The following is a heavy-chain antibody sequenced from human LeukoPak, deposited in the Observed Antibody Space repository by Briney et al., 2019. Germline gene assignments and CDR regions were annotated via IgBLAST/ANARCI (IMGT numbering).Heavy chain of an antibody. CDR2: INPNSGGT. D-gene: IGHD3-10*01. CDR3: ARDQDYYGSGSYYKGYNWFDP. CDR1: GYTFTGYY. J-gene: IGHJ5*02. V-gene: IGHV1-2*02. Sequence: ASVKVSCKASGYTFTGYYMHWVRQAPGQGLEWMGWINPNSGGTNYAQKFQGRVTMTRDTSISTAYMELSRLRSDDTAVYHCARDQDYYGSGSYYKGYNWFDPWGQGTLVTVSS.